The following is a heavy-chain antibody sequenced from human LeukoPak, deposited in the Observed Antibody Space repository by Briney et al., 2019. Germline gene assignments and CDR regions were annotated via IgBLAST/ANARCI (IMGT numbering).Heavy chain of an antibody. J-gene: IGHJ6*03. CDR3: ARNRPSSSCYGNYYYYYMDV. D-gene: IGHD6-13*01. CDR1: GYTFTSYD. CDR2: MNPNSGNT. V-gene: IGHV1-8*03. Sequence: ASVKVSCKASGYTFTSYDINWVRQATGQGLEWMGWMNPNSGNTGYAQKFQGRVTITRNTSISTAYMELSSLRSEDTAVYYCARNRPSSSCYGNYYYYYMDVWGKGTTVTVSS.